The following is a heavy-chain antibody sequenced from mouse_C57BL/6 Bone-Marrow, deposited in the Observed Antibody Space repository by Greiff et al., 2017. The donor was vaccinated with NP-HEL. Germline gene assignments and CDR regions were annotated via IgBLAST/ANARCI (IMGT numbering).Heavy chain of an antibody. CDR1: GYTFTSYW. D-gene: IGHD2-1*01. CDR2: IYTGSGST. V-gene: IGHV1-55*01. CDR3: ARSIYYCNYGYAMDY. Sequence: QVQLQQPGAELVKPGASVKMSCKASGYTFTSYWITWVKQRPGQGLEWIGDIYTGSGSTNYTEKFKSQATMTVDTSSSTADMQLSSLTSEDSAVKYCARSIYYCNYGYAMDYWGQGTAVTGSS. J-gene: IGHJ4*01.